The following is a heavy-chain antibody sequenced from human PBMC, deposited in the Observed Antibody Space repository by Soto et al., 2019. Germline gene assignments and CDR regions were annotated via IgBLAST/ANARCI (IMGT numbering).Heavy chain of an antibody. D-gene: IGHD3-22*01. CDR2: INPGNGNI. Sequence: GASVKVSCKASGYSFSSYAIHWVRQAPGQRLEWMAWINPGNGNIKYSQNFQGRVTITRDTSASTAYMELSSLRSEDTAVYYCASFRTYYYDSSGYYWFDPWGQGTLVTVSS. V-gene: IGHV1-3*01. CDR1: GYSFSSYA. J-gene: IGHJ5*02. CDR3: ASFRTYYYDSSGYYWFDP.